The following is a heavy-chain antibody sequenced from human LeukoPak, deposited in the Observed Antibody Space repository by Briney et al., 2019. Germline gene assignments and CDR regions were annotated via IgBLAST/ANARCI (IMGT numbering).Heavy chain of an antibody. CDR2: IYYSGST. V-gene: IGHV4-59*12. Sequence: SETLSLTCTVSGGSISSYYWSWIRQPPGKGLEWIGYIYYSGSTNYNPSLKSRVTISVDTSKNQFSLKLSSVTAADTAVYYCARGDFWSGRYYFDYWGQGTLVTVSS. D-gene: IGHD3-3*01. CDR1: GGSISSYY. CDR3: ARGDFWSGRYYFDY. J-gene: IGHJ4*02.